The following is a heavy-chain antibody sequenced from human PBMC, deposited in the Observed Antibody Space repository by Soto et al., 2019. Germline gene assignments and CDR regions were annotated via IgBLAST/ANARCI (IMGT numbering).Heavy chain of an antibody. CDR1: GFTFRTYA. CDR3: AKDLGYCSSSTLQAPSGMVV. V-gene: IGHV3-23*01. CDR2: ISDSGGRT. Sequence: GGSLRLSCAASGFTFRTYAMTWVRQAPGKGLEWVSSISDSGGRTHYAESVKGRFTISRDNSKNTLYLEMTSLRVDDMAAYYCAKDLGYCSSSTLQAPSGMVVGGKGTT. D-gene: IGHD2-2*03. J-gene: IGHJ6*04.